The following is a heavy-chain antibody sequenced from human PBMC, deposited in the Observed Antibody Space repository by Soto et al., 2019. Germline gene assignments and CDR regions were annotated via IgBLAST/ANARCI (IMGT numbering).Heavy chain of an antibody. CDR3: ARDHQQLATPSVPYYHYYMDV. D-gene: IGHD6-6*01. CDR1: GFTFSSYG. Sequence: GGSLRLSCAASGFTFSSYGMHWVRQAPGKGLERVAVIWYDGSNKYYADSVKGRFTISRDNSKNTLYLQMNSLRAEDTAVYYCARDHQQLATPSVPYYHYYMDVWGKGTTVTVSS. CDR2: IWYDGSNK. J-gene: IGHJ6*03. V-gene: IGHV3-33*01.